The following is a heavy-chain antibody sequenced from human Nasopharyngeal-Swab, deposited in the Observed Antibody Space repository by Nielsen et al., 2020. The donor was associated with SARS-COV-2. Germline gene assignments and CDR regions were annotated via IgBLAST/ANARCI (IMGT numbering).Heavy chain of an antibody. CDR2: ISSSGSTI. V-gene: IGHV3-11*01. CDR1: GFTFSDYY. Sequence: GGSLRLSCAASGFTFSDYYMSWIRQAPGKGLEGVSYISSSGSTIYYADSVKGRFTISRDNAKNSLYLQMNSLRAEDTAVYYCARTGTTPYYYYGMDVWGQGTTVTVSS. D-gene: IGHD1-1*01. J-gene: IGHJ6*02. CDR3: ARTGTTPYYYYGMDV.